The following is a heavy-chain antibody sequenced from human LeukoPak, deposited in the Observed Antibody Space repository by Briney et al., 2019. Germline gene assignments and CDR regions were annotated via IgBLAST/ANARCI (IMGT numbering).Heavy chain of an antibody. CDR2: MNTNSGNT. Sequence: GASVKVSCKASGYTFTSYDINWVRQAPGQGLEWMGWMNTNSGNTVYAHKFQRRLTITRPTSISTAYMELSSLRSEDTAVYSCARGLYGRGIQLWFPRNYYYYYMDVGGKGTTVTVPS. CDR3: ARGLYGRGIQLWFPRNYYYYYMDV. D-gene: IGHD5-18*01. V-gene: IGHV1-8*01. CDR1: GYTFTSYD. J-gene: IGHJ6*03.